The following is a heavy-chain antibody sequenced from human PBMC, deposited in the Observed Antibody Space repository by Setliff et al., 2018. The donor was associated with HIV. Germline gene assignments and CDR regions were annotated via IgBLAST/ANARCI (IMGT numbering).Heavy chain of an antibody. CDR3: ARAGTTMAATGYYFDH. Sequence: PSQTLSLTCVISGDNVSSDRTAWNWIRQSPSRGLEWLGRTHYRSRWYSDYATFVKSRITINPDTSKNQFSLQLNSVTPEDTAVYFCARAGTTMAATGYYFDHWGQGTLVTVSS. D-gene: IGHD6-13*01. J-gene: IGHJ4*02. CDR1: GDNVSSDRTA. CDR2: THYRSRWYS. V-gene: IGHV6-1*01.